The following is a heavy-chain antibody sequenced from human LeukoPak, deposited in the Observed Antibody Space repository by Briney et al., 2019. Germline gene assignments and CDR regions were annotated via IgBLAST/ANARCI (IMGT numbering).Heavy chain of an antibody. V-gene: IGHV3-48*01. CDR1: GFTFSSYS. CDR2: ISSSSSTI. D-gene: IGHD4-23*01. J-gene: IGHJ4*02. CDR3: ARDGTSYGGDHYDY. Sequence: QSGGSLRLSCAASGFTFSSYSMNWVRQAPGKGLEWVSYISSSSSTIYYADSVKGRFTISRDNAKNSLYLQMNGLRGEDTAVYYCARDGTSYGGDHYDYWGQGTLVTVSS.